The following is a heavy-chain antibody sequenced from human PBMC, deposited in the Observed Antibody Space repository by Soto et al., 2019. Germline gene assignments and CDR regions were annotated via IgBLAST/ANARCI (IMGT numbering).Heavy chain of an antibody. CDR2: ITFSGNTV. Sequence: PGGSLRLSCVASGFTFSDSYMSWIRQAPGKGLEWISYITFSGNTVYYADSLEGRFTISRDNAKNSLYLQMNRLRAEDTAVYYCARVSWREKYGMDVWGQGTTVTVSS. V-gene: IGHV3-11*01. J-gene: IGHJ6*02. CDR3: ARVSWREKYGMDV. CDR1: GFTFSDSY.